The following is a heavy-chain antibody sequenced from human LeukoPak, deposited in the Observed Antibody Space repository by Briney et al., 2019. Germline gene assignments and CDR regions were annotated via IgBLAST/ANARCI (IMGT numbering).Heavy chain of an antibody. CDR3: AKDSSYYYYYMDV. CDR2: ISWNSGSI. J-gene: IGHJ6*03. Sequence: GRSLRLSCVASGFTFDDYAMHWVRQAPGKGLEWVSGISWNSGSIGYADSVKGRFTISRDNAKNSLYLQMNSLRAEDMALYYCAKDSSYYYYYMDVWGKGTTVTVSS. CDR1: GFTFDDYA. V-gene: IGHV3-9*03.